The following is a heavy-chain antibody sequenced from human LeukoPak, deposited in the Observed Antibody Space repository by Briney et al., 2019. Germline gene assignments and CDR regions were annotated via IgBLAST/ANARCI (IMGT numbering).Heavy chain of an antibody. Sequence: SETLSLTCTVSGYSISNNFYWAWIRQSPGKGLEWIVSTNHSWSTYYNPSLKSRVTISVDTSKNQFSLKLSSVTAADTAVYYCARRVRGYGGTLFDYWGQGTLVTVSS. CDR2: TNHSWST. CDR1: GYSISNNFY. J-gene: IGHJ4*02. D-gene: IGHD4-23*01. CDR3: ARRVRGYGGTLFDY. V-gene: IGHV4-38-2*02.